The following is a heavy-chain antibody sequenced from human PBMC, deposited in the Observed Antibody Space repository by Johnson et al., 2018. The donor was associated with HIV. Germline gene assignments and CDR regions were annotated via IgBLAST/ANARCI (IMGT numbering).Heavy chain of an antibody. Sequence: QVQLVESGGGLVQPGRSLRLSCAASGFSFSSYAMHWVRQAPGKGLEWVAVISYDGSNKYYADSVKGRFTISRDNSKNTLYLQMNSLRAEDTAVYYCAKGEWGAGTDAFDIWGQGTMVTVSS. CDR2: ISYDGSNK. CDR3: AKGEWGAGTDAFDI. D-gene: IGHD3-16*01. V-gene: IGHV3-30*04. CDR1: GFSFSSYA. J-gene: IGHJ3*02.